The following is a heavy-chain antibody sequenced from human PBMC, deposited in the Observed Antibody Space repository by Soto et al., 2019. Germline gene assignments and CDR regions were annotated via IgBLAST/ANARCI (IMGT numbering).Heavy chain of an antibody. V-gene: IGHV4-30-4*01. CDR2: IYNGGST. CDR1: GGSISHVYYY. Sequence: QVQLQESGPGLLKPSQTLSLTCAVSGGSISHVYYYWSWIRQLPDKGLEWIGHIYNGGSTYNNPSPPSPVTISLATSRTQSPLQLTSVSAADTAVYYCATAPSADKFDSWGQGMLVTVSS. J-gene: IGHJ4*02. CDR3: ATAPSADKFDS.